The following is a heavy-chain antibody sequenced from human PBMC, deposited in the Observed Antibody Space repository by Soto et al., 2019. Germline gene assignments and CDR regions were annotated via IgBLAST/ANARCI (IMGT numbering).Heavy chain of an antibody. D-gene: IGHD1-26*01. Sequence: SVKVSCKASGGTFSSYAISWVRQAPGQGLEWMGGIIPIFGTANYAQKFQGRVTITADEPTSTAYMELSSLRSEDTAVYYCARSSGSYRWYFDYWGQGTLVTVSS. CDR1: GGTFSSYA. J-gene: IGHJ4*02. V-gene: IGHV1-69*13. CDR3: ARSSGSYRWYFDY. CDR2: IIPIFGTA.